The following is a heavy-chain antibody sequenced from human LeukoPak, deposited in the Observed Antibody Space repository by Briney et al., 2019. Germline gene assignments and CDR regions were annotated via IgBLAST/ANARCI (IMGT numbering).Heavy chain of an antibody. CDR2: IWYDGRNE. CDR3: ARDGSGLAVRGWFDF. CDR1: GFTFNKYG. D-gene: IGHD3-10*01. V-gene: IGHV3-33*01. Sequence: PGGSLRLSCVASGFTFNKYGVHWVRQAPGKGLEWVAVIWYDGRNEYYADSVKGRLAISRDNHKNTVNLQMNSLRAEDTAVYYCARDGSGLAVRGWFDFWGQGTLVTVSS. J-gene: IGHJ5*01.